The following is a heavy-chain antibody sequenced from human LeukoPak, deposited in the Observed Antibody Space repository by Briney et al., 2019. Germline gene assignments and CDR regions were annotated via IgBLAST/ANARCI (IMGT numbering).Heavy chain of an antibody. V-gene: IGHV5-51*01. CDR1: GYNFSNYW. Sequence: GESLKISCKGSGYNFSNYWIGWVRQMPGKGLEWMGIIYPGDSVTRYSPSFQGQVTISADKSTSTAYLQWSSLKASDTAMYYCARRLNYYDSSGYSRLAQITYYFDYWGQGTLVTVSS. CDR2: IYPGDSVT. D-gene: IGHD3-22*01. J-gene: IGHJ4*02. CDR3: ARRLNYYDSSGYSRLAQITYYFDY.